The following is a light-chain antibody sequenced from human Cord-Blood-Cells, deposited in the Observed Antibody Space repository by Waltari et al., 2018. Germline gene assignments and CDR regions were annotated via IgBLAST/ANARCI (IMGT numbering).Light chain of an antibody. CDR1: PSVLYSSNNKNY. Sequence: DIVMTQSPDSLAVSLGERATTHCKSSPSVLYSSNNKNYLAWYQQKPGQPPKLLIYWASTRESGVPDRFSGSGSGTDFTLTISSLQAEDVAVYYCQQYYSAPWTFGQGTKVEIK. V-gene: IGKV4-1*01. CDR3: QQYYSAPWT. CDR2: WAS. J-gene: IGKJ1*01.